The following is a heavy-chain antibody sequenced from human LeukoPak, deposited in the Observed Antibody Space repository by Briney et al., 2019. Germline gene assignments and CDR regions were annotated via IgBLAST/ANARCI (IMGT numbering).Heavy chain of an antibody. J-gene: IGHJ4*02. V-gene: IGHV1-46*01. CDR1: GYTFTNYH. CDR2: INPRGGST. Sequence: ASVKVSCKASGYTFTNYHMHWVRQPPGQGLEWMGIINPRGGSTTYAQKIQGRVTMTSDTSTGTFYMQLSSLTSEDTAVYYCARDGGHYGDSDSWGQGTQVTVSA. CDR3: ARDGGHYGDSDS. D-gene: IGHD4-17*01.